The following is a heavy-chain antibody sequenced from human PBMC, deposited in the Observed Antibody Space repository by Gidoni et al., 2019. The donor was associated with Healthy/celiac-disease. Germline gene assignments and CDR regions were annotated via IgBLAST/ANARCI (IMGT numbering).Heavy chain of an antibody. D-gene: IGHD3-9*01. Sequence: QVQLQESGPGLVKPSQTLSLTCTVSGGSISSGNYYWRWIRQPPGKGLEWIGYIYYSGSTYYNPSLKSRVTISVDTSKNQFSLKLSSVTAADTAVYYCATAGYYDILTGYNWFDPWGQGTLVTVSS. CDR3: ATAGYYDILTGYNWFDP. V-gene: IGHV4-30-4*01. CDR1: GGSISSGNYY. CDR2: IYYSGST. J-gene: IGHJ5*02.